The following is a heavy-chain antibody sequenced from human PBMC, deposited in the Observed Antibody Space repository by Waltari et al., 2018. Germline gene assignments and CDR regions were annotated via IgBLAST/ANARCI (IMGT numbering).Heavy chain of an antibody. V-gene: IGHV3-9*01. CDR2: ISWNSGSI. Sequence: VQLVESGGGLVQPGRSLRLSCAASGFTFDDYALHWVRRAPGKGLEWVSGISWNSGSIGYADSVKGRFTISRDNAKNSLYLQMNSLRAEDTALYYCAKDRADTAILQDNWFDPWGQGTLVTVSS. J-gene: IGHJ5*02. CDR3: AKDRADTAILQDNWFDP. D-gene: IGHD5-18*01. CDR1: GFTFDDYA.